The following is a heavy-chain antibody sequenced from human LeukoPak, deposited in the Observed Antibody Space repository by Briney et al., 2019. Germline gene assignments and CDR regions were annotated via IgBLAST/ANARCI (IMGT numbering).Heavy chain of an antibody. CDR3: ARDGNPWNLDV. V-gene: IGHV4-59*01. CDR2: VYYSGTT. D-gene: IGHD1-14*01. Sequence: SSETLSLTCKVSGGSISSFYWSWIRQPPGKGLEWIGCVYYSGTTNYNPSLKSRVTMSVDTSKNQFSLKLSSVTAADTAVYYCARDGNPWNLDVWGRGTLATVSS. CDR1: GGSISSFY. J-gene: IGHJ2*01.